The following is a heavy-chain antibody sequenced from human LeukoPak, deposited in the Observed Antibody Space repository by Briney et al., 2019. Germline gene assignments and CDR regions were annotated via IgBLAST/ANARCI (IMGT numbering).Heavy chain of an antibody. CDR3: EGHLWFGLGYYYGMDV. J-gene: IGHJ6*02. V-gene: IGHV3-7*01. CDR1: GFTFNTYG. D-gene: IGHD3-10*01. CDR2: IKQDGSEK. Sequence: PGGSLRLSCAASGFTFNTYGMNWVRQAPGKGLEWVANIKQDGSEKYYVDSVKGRFTISRDNAKNSLYLQMNSLRAEDTAVYYCEGHLWFGLGYYYGMDVWGQGTTVTVSS.